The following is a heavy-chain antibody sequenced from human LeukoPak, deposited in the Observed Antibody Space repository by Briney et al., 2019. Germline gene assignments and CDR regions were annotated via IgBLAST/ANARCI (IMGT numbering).Heavy chain of an antibody. D-gene: IGHD3-3*01. CDR3: AKDFPSITIFGVVINGGMDV. CDR1: GFTFSSYA. Sequence: PGGSLRLSCAASGFTFSSYAMHWVRQAPGKGLEWVAVISYDGSNKYYADSVKGRFTISRDNSKNTLYLQMNSLRAEDTAVYYCAKDFPSITIFGVVINGGMDVWGQGTTVTVSS. V-gene: IGHV3-30*04. J-gene: IGHJ6*02. CDR2: ISYDGSNK.